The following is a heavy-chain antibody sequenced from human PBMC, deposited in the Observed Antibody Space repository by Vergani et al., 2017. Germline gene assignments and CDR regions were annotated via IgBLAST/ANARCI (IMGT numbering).Heavy chain of an antibody. CDR2: ISSSSSYI. J-gene: IGHJ4*02. D-gene: IGHD3-3*01. CDR1: GFTFSSYG. Sequence: VQLVESGGGVVQPGRSLRLSCAASGFTFSSYGMHWVRQAPGKGLEWVSSISSSSSYIYYADSVKGRFTISRDNAKNSLYLQMNSLRAEDTAVYYCARGRITIFGVVIIGLDYWGQGTLVTVSS. CDR3: ARGRITIFGVVIIGLDY. V-gene: IGHV3-21*01.